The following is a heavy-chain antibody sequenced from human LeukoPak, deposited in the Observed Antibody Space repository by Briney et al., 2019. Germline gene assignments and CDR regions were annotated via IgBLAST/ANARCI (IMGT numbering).Heavy chain of an antibody. CDR2: ISGSGGST. CDR1: GFTFSSYA. Sequence: PGGSLRLSCAASGFTFSSYAMSGVRQAPGKGLEWVSAISGSGGSTYYADSVKGRFTISRDNSKNTLYLQMNSLRAEDTAVYYCAKGLSGSEQYYFDYWGQGTLVTVSS. CDR3: AKGLSGSEQYYFDY. V-gene: IGHV3-23*01. D-gene: IGHD5-12*01. J-gene: IGHJ4*02.